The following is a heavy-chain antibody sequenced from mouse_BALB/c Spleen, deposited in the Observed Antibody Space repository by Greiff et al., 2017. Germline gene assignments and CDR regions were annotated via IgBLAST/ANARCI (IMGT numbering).Heavy chain of an antibody. V-gene: IGHV1-80*01. CDR2: IYPGDGDT. CDR1: GYAFSSYW. Sequence: VQLQQSGAELVRPGSSVKISCKASGYAFSSYWMNWVKQRPGQGLEWIGQIYPGDGDTNYNGKFKGKATLTADKSSSTAYMQLSSLTSEDSAVYFCARGRWLPFYAMDYWGQGTSVTVSS. CDR3: ARGRWLPFYAMDY. J-gene: IGHJ4*01. D-gene: IGHD2-3*01.